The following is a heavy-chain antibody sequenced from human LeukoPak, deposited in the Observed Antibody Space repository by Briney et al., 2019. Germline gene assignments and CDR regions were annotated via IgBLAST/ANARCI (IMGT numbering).Heavy chain of an antibody. CDR3: ARAVVITQRYYYYYYMDV. Sequence: SETLSLTCTVSVGSISSYYWSCIRRPPGKGLEWIGYIYTSGSTNYNPSLKSRVTISVDTSKNQFSLKLSSVTAADTAVYYCARAVVITQRYYYYYYMDVWGKGTTVTVSS. V-gene: IGHV4-4*09. J-gene: IGHJ6*03. CDR1: VGSISSYY. CDR2: IYTSGST. D-gene: IGHD3-22*01.